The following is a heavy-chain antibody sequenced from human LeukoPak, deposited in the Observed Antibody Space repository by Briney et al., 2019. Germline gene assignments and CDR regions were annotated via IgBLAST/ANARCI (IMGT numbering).Heavy chain of an antibody. J-gene: IGHJ4*02. CDR2: IYYRGNT. CDR1: GGSISSYF. D-gene: IGHD3-10*01. V-gene: IGHV4-59*01. Sequence: PSETLSLTCTVSGGSISSYFWSWIRQPPGKGLEWIGYIYYRGNTNYNPSLKSRVTISLDTSKNQFSLKLSSVTAADTALYYCARDRPYYFGSGSYYDGFDSWGQGTLVTVSS. CDR3: ARDRPYYFGSGSYYDGFDS.